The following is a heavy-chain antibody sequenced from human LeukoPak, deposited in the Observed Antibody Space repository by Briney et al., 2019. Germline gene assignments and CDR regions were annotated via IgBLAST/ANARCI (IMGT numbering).Heavy chain of an antibody. D-gene: IGHD3-10*01. CDR1: GYTFTGYY. CDR3: ATLLLWFGEPRPEYYFDY. J-gene: IGHJ4*02. Sequence: ASVKVSCKASGYTFTGYYMHWVRQAPGQGLEWMGRINPNSGGTNYAQKFQGRVTMTRDTSISTAYMELSRLRSDDTAVYYCATLLLWFGEPRPEYYFDYWGQGTLVTVSS. V-gene: IGHV1-2*06. CDR2: INPNSGGT.